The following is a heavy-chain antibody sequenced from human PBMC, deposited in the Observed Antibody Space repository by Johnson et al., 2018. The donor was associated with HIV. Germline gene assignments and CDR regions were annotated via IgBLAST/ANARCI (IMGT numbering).Heavy chain of an antibody. CDR3: ARDFGYSSGWYRDDAFDI. J-gene: IGHJ3*02. Sequence: VQLVESGGGLVQPGGSLRLSCAASGFTFSSYWMSWVRQAPGKRLEWVANIKQDGSEKYYVDSVKGRFTISRDNAKNSLYLQMNSLRAEDTAVYYCARDFGYSSGWYRDDAFDIWGQGTMVTVSS. D-gene: IGHD6-19*01. V-gene: IGHV3-7*01. CDR1: GFTFSSYW. CDR2: IKQDGSEK.